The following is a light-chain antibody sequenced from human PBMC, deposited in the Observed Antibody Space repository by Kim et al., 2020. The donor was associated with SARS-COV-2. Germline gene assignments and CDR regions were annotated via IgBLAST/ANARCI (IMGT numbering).Light chain of an antibody. CDR2: EAF. CDR1: QSLLHSDRKTY. J-gene: IGKJ4*01. Sequence: DIVMTQTPLSLSVTPGQPASISCKSSQSLLHSDRKTYLDWYLQKPGQPPQLLIYEAFSRFSGVPDRFSGSGSETDFTLKINRVETVDVGVYDCMKSIQHLRFGEGTKVDIK. CDR3: MKSIQHLR. V-gene: IGKV2D-29*01.